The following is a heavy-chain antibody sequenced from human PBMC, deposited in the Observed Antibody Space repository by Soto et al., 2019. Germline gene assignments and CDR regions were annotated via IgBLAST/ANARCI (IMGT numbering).Heavy chain of an antibody. CDR2: IYYSGST. D-gene: IGHD3-22*01. V-gene: IGHV4-30-4*01. CDR1: GGSISSGDYY. Sequence: SETLSLTCPVSGGSISSGDYYWSWIRQPPGKGLEWIGYIYYSGSTYHNPSLKSRVTISVDTSKNQFSLKLSSVTAADTAVYYCARARGYPNWFDPWGQGTLVTVSS. CDR3: ARARGYPNWFDP. J-gene: IGHJ5*02.